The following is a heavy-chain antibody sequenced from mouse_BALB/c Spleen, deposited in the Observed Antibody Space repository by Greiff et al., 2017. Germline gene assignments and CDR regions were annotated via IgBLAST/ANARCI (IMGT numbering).Heavy chain of an antibody. D-gene: IGHD2-4*01. V-gene: IGHV2-9*02. Sequence: VKLVESGPGLVAPSQSLSITCTVSGFSLTSYGVHWVRQPPGKGLEWLGVIWAGGSTNYNSALMSRLSISKDNSKSQVFLKMNSLQTDDTAMYYCARDESMITSFDYWGQGTTLTVSS. CDR2: IWAGGST. CDR3: ARDESMITSFDY. J-gene: IGHJ2*01. CDR1: GFSLTSYG.